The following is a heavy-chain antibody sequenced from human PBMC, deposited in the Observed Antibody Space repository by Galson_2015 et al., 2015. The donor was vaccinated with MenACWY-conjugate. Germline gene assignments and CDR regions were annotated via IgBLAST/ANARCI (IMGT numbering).Heavy chain of an antibody. V-gene: IGHV3-15*01. J-gene: IGHJ4*02. CDR1: GIDFTGAW. CDR3: TTDLGNYEDF. Sequence: SLRLSCAASGIDFTGAWMNWVRQAPGKGLEWVGRLKSKIDGGAADYAAPVQGRFTISRDDSKNTLFLQMDTLKSEDTAVYYCTTDLGNYEDFWGQGVLVTVSS. CDR2: LKSKIDGGAA. D-gene: IGHD4-11*01.